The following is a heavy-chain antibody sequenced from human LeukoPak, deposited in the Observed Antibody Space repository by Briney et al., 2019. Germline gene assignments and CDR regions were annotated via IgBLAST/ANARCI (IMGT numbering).Heavy chain of an antibody. D-gene: IGHD3-22*01. V-gene: IGHV3-23*01. CDR1: GFTFSSYA. CDR3: AKVPDYYDSSGYYYAY. Sequence: GGSLRLSCAASGFTFSSYAMSWVRQAPGKGLEWVSAISGSGGSTYYADSVKGRFTISRDNSKNTLYLQMNSLGAEDTAVYYCAKVPDYYDSSGYYYAYWGQGTLVTVSS. CDR2: ISGSGGST. J-gene: IGHJ4*02.